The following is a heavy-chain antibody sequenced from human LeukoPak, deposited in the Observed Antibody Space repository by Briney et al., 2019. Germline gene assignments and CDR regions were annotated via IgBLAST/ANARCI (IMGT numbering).Heavy chain of an antibody. J-gene: IGHJ6*02. CDR2: IYSGGST. CDR1: GFTVGSNY. CDR3: ARGGAKSTMVRGVIAGMDV. D-gene: IGHD3-10*01. Sequence: GGSLRLSCAASGFTVGSNYMSWVRQAPGKGLEWVSVIYSGGSTYYADSVKGRFTISRHNSKNTLYLQMNSLRAEDTAVYYCARGGAKSTMVRGVIAGMDVWGQGTTVTVSS. V-gene: IGHV3-53*04.